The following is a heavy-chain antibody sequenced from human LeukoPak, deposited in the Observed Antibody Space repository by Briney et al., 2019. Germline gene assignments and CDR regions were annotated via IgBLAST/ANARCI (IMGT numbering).Heavy chain of an antibody. CDR2: ISYDGSSK. Sequence: GGSLRLSCSASGFTLNTYAMHWVRQAPAKGLECVALISYDGSSKYYADSVKGGFTIYRDNSKNTLYLQVNSLRSEDTAVYYCARDEGNYDYLWRSYRYNWFDPWGKGNLVTVSS. CDR1: GFTLNTYA. D-gene: IGHD3-16*02. J-gene: IGHJ5*02. V-gene: IGHV3-30*04. CDR3: ARDEGNYDYLWRSYRYNWFDP.